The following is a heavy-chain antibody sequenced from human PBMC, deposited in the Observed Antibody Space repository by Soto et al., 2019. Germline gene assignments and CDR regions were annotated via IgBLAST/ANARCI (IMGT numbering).Heavy chain of an antibody. Sequence: ASETLSLTCSVSGGSIISTSYHWGWIRQAPGKGLEWIGNTHYSGSAYYNPSLKSRVTLSVDTSKNQFSLNLNSVTAADPAVYFCARRGGGVTKGFDYWGEGTLVTVSS. V-gene: IGHV4-39*01. J-gene: IGHJ4*02. CDR2: THYSGSA. D-gene: IGHD3-16*01. CDR1: GGSIISTSYH. CDR3: ARRGGGVTKGFDY.